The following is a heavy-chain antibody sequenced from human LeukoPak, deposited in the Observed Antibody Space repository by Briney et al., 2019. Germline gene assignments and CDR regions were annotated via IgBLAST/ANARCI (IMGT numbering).Heavy chain of an antibody. J-gene: IGHJ3*02. V-gene: IGHV3-7*01. D-gene: IGHD1-26*01. CDR2: IKQDGSEK. CDR1: GFTFSSYW. Sequence: GGSLRLSCAASGFTFSSYWMSWVRQAPGKGLEWVANIKQDGSEKYYVDSVKGRFTISRDNAKNSLYLQMNSLRAEDTAVYYCARPAVSFSGSYPAGGFDIWGQGTMVTVSS. CDR3: ARPAVSFSGSYPAGGFDI.